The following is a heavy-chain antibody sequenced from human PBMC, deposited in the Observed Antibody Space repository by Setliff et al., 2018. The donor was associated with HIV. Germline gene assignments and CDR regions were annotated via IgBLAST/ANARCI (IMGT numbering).Heavy chain of an antibody. Sequence: ASVKVSCKASGYTYTAFYIHWVRQAPGQGLEWMGWINPNSGGTKFAQKFQGRVTMTGDTSITTAYMELSSLRSDDTAVYFCARAGIAVAGRWGQAFDIWGQGTGVTVSS. CDR3: ARAGIAVAGRWGQAFDI. V-gene: IGHV1-2*02. CDR2: INPNSGGT. D-gene: IGHD6-19*01. CDR1: GYTYTAFY. J-gene: IGHJ3*02.